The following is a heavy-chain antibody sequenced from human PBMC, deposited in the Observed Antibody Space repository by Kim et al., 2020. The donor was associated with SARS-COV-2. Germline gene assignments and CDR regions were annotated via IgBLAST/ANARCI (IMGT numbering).Heavy chain of an antibody. D-gene: IGHD3-22*01. CDR3: TSLTTSGETY. CDR1: GFTFSGSN. V-gene: IGHV3-73*01. CDR2: ISTRPKSYAT. J-gene: IGHJ4*02. Sequence: GGSLRLSCAASGFTFSGSNIHWVRQASGKGLEWVGRISTRPKSYATAYSASVKGRFTISRDDSKNTAYLQWNSLRAEDTAVYYCTSLTTSGETYWGQGTLVTVSS.